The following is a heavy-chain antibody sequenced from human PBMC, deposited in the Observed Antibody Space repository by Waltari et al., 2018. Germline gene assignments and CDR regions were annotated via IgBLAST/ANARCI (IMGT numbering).Heavy chain of an antibody. CDR3: ARDLTAAAGMDV. CDR2: IYYSGST. D-gene: IGHD6-13*01. J-gene: IGHJ6*02. CDR1: GGSISSSRYY. V-gene: IGHV4-39*07. Sequence: QLQLQESGPGLVKPSETLSLTCTVSGGSISSSRYYWGWIRQPPGKGLEWIGIIYYSGSTYYNPSLRSRVTISVDTSKNQFSRKLSSVTAADTAVYYCARDLTAAAGMDVWGQGTTVTVSS.